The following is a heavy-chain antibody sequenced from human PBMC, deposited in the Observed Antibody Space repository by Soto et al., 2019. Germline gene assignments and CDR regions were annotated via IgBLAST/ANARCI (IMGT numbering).Heavy chain of an antibody. Sequence: PSETLSLTCTVSGGSISSGGYYWGWIRQPPGMGLELIANIYYDGSTYYNPSLKSRVTLSVDTSKNQFSLKTSSVTASDTPVYYGARRYCSGGTWYCGKVTL. CDR2: IYYDGST. D-gene: IGHD2-15*01. V-gene: IGHV4-39*01. CDR3: ARRYCSGGTWY. J-gene: IGHJ4*02. CDR1: GGSISSGGYY.